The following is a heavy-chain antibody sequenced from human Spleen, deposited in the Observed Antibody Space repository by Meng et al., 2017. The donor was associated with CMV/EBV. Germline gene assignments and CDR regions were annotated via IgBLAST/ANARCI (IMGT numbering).Heavy chain of an antibody. V-gene: IGHV3-9*01. J-gene: IGHJ4*02. CDR3: AKDITGALDY. CDR1: GFTFDDYA. Sequence: GGSLRLSCAASGFTFDDYAMHWVRQPPGKGLEWVSGITWNGGAIAYADSVKGRFTISRDNSKNSLYLQINSLRTEDTALYYCAKDITGALDYWGQGTLVTVSS. CDR2: ITWNGGAI.